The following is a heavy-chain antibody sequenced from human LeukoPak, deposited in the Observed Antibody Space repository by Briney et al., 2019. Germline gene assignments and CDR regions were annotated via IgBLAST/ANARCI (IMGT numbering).Heavy chain of an antibody. D-gene: IGHD3-10*01. CDR1: GGSFSGYY. CDR3: ARAEYYYGSGSYYRTPFDY. CDR2: INHSGST. V-gene: IGHV4-34*01. J-gene: IGHJ4*02. Sequence: PSETLSHTCAVYGGSFSGYYWSWIRQPPGKGLEWIGEINHSGSTNYNPSLKSRVTISVDTSKNQFSLKLSSVTAADTAVYYCARAEYYYGSGSYYRTPFDYWGQGTLVTVSS.